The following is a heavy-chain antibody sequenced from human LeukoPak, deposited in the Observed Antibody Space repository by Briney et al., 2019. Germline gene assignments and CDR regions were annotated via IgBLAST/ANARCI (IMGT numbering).Heavy chain of an antibody. V-gene: IGHV1-18*01. D-gene: IGHD3-22*01. Sequence: ASVKVSCKASGYTFTSYGISWVRQAPGQGLEWMGWISAYNGNTNYAQKLQGRVTMTTDTSTSTAYMELRSLRSDDTAVYYCARAHYYDSSGYYPAYYFDYWGQGTLVTVSS. CDR1: GYTFTSYG. CDR3: ARAHYYDSSGYYPAYYFDY. J-gene: IGHJ4*02. CDR2: ISAYNGNT.